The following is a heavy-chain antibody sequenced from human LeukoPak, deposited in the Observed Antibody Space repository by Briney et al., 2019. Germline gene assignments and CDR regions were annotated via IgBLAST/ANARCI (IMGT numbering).Heavy chain of an antibody. CDR3: ASRIAARPFDY. CDR2: ISSSSSTI. V-gene: IGHV3-48*01. J-gene: IGHJ4*02. Sequence: PGGSLRLSCAASGFTFSSYSMNWVRQAPGKGLEWVSYISSSSSTIYYADSVKGRFTISRDNAKNSLYLQMNSLRAEDTAVYYCASRIAARPFDYWGQGTLVTVSS. D-gene: IGHD6-6*01. CDR1: GFTFSSYS.